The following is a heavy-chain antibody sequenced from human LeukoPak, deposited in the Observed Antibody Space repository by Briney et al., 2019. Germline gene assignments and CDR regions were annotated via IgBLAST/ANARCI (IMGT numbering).Heavy chain of an antibody. V-gene: IGHV4-59*12. J-gene: IGHJ5*02. CDR3: ARGQDWNDSGNWFDP. Sequence: SETLSLTCTVSGGSISSYYWSWIRQPPGKGLEWIGYIYHSGSTYYNPSLKSRVTISVDRSKNQFSLKLSSVTAADTAVYYCARGQDWNDSGNWFDPWGQGTLVTVSS. CDR1: GGSISSYY. D-gene: IGHD1-1*01. CDR2: IYHSGST.